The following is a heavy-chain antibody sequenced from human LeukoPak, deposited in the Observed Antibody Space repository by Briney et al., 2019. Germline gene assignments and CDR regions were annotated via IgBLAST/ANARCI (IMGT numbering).Heavy chain of an antibody. CDR1: GGSISSGGYS. CDR2: IYHSGST. Sequence: SETLSLTCAVSGGSISSGGYSWSWIRQPPGKGLEWIGYIYHSGSTYYNPSLESRVTISVDRPKNQFSLKLSSVTAADTAVYYCARASTYYYDSSGYYYGVYFQHWGQGTLVTVSS. V-gene: IGHV4-30-2*01. CDR3: ARASTYYYDSSGYYYGVYFQH. J-gene: IGHJ1*01. D-gene: IGHD3-22*01.